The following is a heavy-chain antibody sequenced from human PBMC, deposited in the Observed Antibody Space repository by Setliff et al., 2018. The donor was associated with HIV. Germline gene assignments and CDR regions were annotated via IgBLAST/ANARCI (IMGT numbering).Heavy chain of an antibody. CDR2: IYYSGST. CDR1: GASISNSNSY. D-gene: IGHD2-2*01. J-gene: IGHJ5*02. CDR3: ARLGYCSSTSCLMGWFDP. V-gene: IGHV4-39*01. Sequence: KASETLSLICTVYGASISNSNSYWGWIRQPPGKGLEWIGNIYYSGSTYYNPSLKSRVSMSVDTSKNQFSLKLYSVTAADTAVYYCARLGYCSSTSCLMGWFDPWGQGTLVTVSS.